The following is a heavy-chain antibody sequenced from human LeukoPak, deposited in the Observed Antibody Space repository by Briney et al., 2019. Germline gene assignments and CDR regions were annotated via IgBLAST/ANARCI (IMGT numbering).Heavy chain of an antibody. V-gene: IGHV3-23*01. CDR2: ISGSGGST. Sequence: GGSLRLSCAASGFTFSSYAMSWVRQAPGKGLEWVSAISGSGGSTYYADSVKGRFTISRDNSKNTLYLQMNSLRAEDTALYYCARDYGDYEEYFFDLWGQGTLVAVSS. D-gene: IGHD4-17*01. CDR1: GFTFSSYA. J-gene: IGHJ4*02. CDR3: ARDYGDYEEYFFDL.